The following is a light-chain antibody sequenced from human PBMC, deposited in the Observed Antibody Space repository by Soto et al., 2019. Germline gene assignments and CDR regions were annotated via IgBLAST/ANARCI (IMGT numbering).Light chain of an antibody. CDR2: DTS. CDR1: QSINSL. V-gene: IGKV1-5*01. J-gene: IGKJ2*03. CDR3: QEYNSFSYS. Sequence: DIQMTQSPSSLTASVGDRVTITCRASQSINSLLAWYQQKPGKAPRLLIYDTSNLETGVPSRFSGSGSGTEFALTISSLQHDDFATYYCQEYNSFSYSFGQGTRLEI.